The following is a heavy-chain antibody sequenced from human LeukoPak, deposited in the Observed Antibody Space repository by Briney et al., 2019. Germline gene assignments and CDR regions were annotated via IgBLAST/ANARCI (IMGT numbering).Heavy chain of an antibody. Sequence: GGSLRLSCAASGFTFSSYGMHWVRQAPGKGLEWVAVISYDGSNKYYADSVKGRFTISRDNSKNTLYLQMNSLRAEDTAVYYCAKGVEKGFPYWGQGTLVTVSS. CDR1: GFTFSSYG. CDR2: ISYDGSNK. CDR3: AKGVEKGFPY. V-gene: IGHV3-30*18. J-gene: IGHJ4*02.